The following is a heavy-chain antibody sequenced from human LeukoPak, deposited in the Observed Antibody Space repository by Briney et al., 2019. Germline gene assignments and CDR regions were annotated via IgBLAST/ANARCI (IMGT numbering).Heavy chain of an antibody. CDR1: GGSISRYY. Sequence: SETLSLTCTVSGGSISRYYWSWIRQPAGKGLGRIGRIYTSGSTNYNPSLKSRVTMSVDTSKNQFSLKLSSVTAADTAVYYCAREGSGGSCYPWGQGTLVTVCS. CDR3: AREGSGGSCYP. J-gene: IGHJ5*02. CDR2: IYTSGST. D-gene: IGHD2-15*01. V-gene: IGHV4-4*07.